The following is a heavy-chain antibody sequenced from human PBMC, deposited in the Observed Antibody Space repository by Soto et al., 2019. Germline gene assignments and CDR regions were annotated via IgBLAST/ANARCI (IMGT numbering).Heavy chain of an antibody. V-gene: IGHV4-59*08. Sequence: SETLSLTCTVSGGSISGYYWSWIRQSPEKGLEYIGYISYSGSTNYNPSLKSRVTTSLDTSKNQFSLKLSPVTAADTAIYYCASLNFDILTGYYAFDLWGQGTLLTVSS. CDR1: GGSISGYY. D-gene: IGHD3-9*01. J-gene: IGHJ3*01. CDR3: ASLNFDILTGYYAFDL. CDR2: ISYSGST.